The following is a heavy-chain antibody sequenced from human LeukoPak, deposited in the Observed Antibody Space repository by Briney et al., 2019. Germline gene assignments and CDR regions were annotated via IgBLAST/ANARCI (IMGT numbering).Heavy chain of an antibody. CDR1: GGSVTSTNW. Sequence: SETLSLTCDVSGGSVTSTNWWTWVRQSPGKGLEWIGEIHHNGTRNYNPSLKSRVTISADTFKNHFSLIVTSLTAADTAVYYCAAAPILRGEGGEHYKYGMDVWGQGTTVIVSS. D-gene: IGHD2-2*02. CDR3: AAAPILRGEGGEHYKYGMDV. CDR2: IHHNGTR. V-gene: IGHV4/OR15-8*01. J-gene: IGHJ6*02.